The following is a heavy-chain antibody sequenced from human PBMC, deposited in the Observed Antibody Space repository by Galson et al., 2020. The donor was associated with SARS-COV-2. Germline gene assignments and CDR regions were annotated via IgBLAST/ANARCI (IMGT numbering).Heavy chain of an antibody. CDR3: ARDPSWGSSWSLDY. Sequence: GGSLSLSCAASGFTFSSYGMHWVRQAPGKGLEWVAVIWYDGSNKYYAASVKGRFTISRDNSKNTLYLQMDSLRAEDTAVYYCARDPSWGSSWSLDYWGQGTLVTVSS. CDR1: GFTFSSYG. V-gene: IGHV3-33*01. D-gene: IGHD6-13*01. J-gene: IGHJ4*02. CDR2: IWYDGSNK.